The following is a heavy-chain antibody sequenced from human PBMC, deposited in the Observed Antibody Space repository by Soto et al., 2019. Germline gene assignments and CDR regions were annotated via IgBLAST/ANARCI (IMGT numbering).Heavy chain of an antibody. CDR2: ITKSA. D-gene: IGHD2-8*01. Sequence: EVQLVESEGGLVQPGGSLRLSCAASGFTFSSYGMGWVRQAPGKGLEWVSHITKSAYSAYYVKGRFTISRDNDKSSLYLQLNKLRGEDTAVYLCARGHCTNAECYPRSQYLDVWGKGTMVTVSS. V-gene: IGHV3-48*01. CDR1: GFTFSSYG. J-gene: IGHJ6*03. CDR3: ARGHCTNAECYPRSQYLDV.